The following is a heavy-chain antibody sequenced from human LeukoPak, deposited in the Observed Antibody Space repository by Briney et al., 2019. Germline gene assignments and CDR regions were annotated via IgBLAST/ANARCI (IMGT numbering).Heavy chain of an antibody. D-gene: IGHD2-2*01. CDR1: GFSLSTSGVG. CDR3: AHSAIYCSSTSCHDGYFDY. Sequence: ESGPTLVKPTQTLTLTCTFSGFSLSTSGVGVGWIRQPPGKALEWLALIYWNDDKRYSPSLKSRLTITKDTSKNQVVLTMTNMDPVDTATYYCAHSAIYCSSTSCHDGYFDYWGQGTLVTVSS. CDR2: IYWNDDK. J-gene: IGHJ4*02. V-gene: IGHV2-5*01.